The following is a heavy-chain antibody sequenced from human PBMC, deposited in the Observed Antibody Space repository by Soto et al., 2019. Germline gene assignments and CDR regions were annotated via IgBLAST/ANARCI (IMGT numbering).Heavy chain of an antibody. Sequence: GGSLRLSCAASGFTFSSYSMNWVRQAPGKGLEWVSSISSSSSYIYYADSVKGRFTISRDNSKNTLYLQMNSLRAEDTAVYYCARKKRNYYYGMDVWGQGTTVTVSS. CDR2: ISSSSSYI. CDR1: GFTFSSYS. J-gene: IGHJ6*02. V-gene: IGHV3-21*01. CDR3: ARKKRNYYYGMDV. D-gene: IGHD6-25*01.